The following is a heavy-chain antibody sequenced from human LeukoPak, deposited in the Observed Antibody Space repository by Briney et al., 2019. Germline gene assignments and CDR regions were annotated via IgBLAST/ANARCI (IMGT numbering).Heavy chain of an antibody. V-gene: IGHV5-51*01. Sequence: GESLKISCKASGDSFTSYWIGWVRQMPGKGLEWMGIIYPGDSDTRYSPSFQGQVTISADKSISTAYLQWSSLKASDTAMYYCARGLRLGELSPWARVAFDIWGQGTMVTVSS. CDR2: IYPGDSDT. CDR1: GDSFTSYW. J-gene: IGHJ3*02. D-gene: IGHD3-16*02. CDR3: ARGLRLGELSPWARVAFDI.